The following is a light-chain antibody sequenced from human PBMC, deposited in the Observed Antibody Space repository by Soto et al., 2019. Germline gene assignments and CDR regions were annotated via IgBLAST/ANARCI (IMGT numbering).Light chain of an antibody. CDR3: QQYYTNALT. CDR1: QSVLYSSNNKNY. V-gene: IGKV4-1*01. CDR2: WAS. Sequence: DIVMTQSPDSLAVSLGERATINCKSSQSVLYSSNNKNYLAWYQQKPGQPPKLLIYWASTRESGVPDRFSGRGSGTDFTLTISSLQAEDVAVYYYQQYYTNALTFGGGTKVAVK. J-gene: IGKJ4*01.